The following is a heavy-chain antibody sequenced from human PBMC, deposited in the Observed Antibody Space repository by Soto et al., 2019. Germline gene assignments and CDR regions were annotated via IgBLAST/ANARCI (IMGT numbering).Heavy chain of an antibody. J-gene: IGHJ6*02. CDR1: GYTFTSYY. Sequence: VKVSCKASGYTFTSYYMHWVRQAPGQGLEWMGIISPSGGSTSYAQKFQGRVTMTRDTSTSTVYMELSSLRSADTAVYYCARDLWGYCGTDCYPLDVWGQGTTVTVSS. CDR2: ISPSGGST. D-gene: IGHD2-21*02. CDR3: ARDLWGYCGTDCYPLDV. V-gene: IGHV1-46*01.